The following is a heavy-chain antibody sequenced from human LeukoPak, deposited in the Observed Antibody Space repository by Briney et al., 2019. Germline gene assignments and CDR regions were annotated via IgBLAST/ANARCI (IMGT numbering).Heavy chain of an antibody. Sequence: PSETLSLTCTVSGGSISSYYWSWIRQPPGKGLEWIGYIYYSGSTNYNPSLKSRVTISVDTSKNQFSLKLSSVTAADTAVYYCARRTPGRFGELLWAPSYYMDVWGKGTTVTVSS. V-gene: IGHV4-59*01. D-gene: IGHD3-10*01. CDR2: IYYSGST. J-gene: IGHJ6*03. CDR1: GGSISSYY. CDR3: ARRTPGRFGELLWAPSYYMDV.